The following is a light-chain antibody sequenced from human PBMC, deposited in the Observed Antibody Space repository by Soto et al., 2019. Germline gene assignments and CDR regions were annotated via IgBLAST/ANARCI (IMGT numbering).Light chain of an antibody. CDR2: GAS. CDR3: QQYIRWPLT. CDR1: QSISLS. J-gene: IGKJ4*01. V-gene: IGKV3-15*01. Sequence: IVVTKSPVTLSVSPCERATLSCRASQSISLSLAWYQHKPGQAPRLLIYGASTRDTGTPARFSGSGSGTEFTLTISSLQSEDFAVYYCQQYIRWPLTFGEGTKVAIK.